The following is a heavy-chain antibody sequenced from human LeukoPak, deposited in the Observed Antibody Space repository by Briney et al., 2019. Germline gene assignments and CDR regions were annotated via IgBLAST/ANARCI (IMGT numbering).Heavy chain of an antibody. CDR3: AKLTGDDFWSGYEYYFDY. CDR1: GFTFSSYA. J-gene: IGHJ4*02. D-gene: IGHD3-3*01. CDR2: ISGSGGST. Sequence: GGSLRLSCAASGFTFSSYAMSWVRQAPGKGLEWVSVISGSGGSTYYADSVKGRFTISRDNSKNTLYVQMNSLRAEDTAVYYCAKLTGDDFWSGYEYYFDYWGQGTLVTVSS. V-gene: IGHV3-23*01.